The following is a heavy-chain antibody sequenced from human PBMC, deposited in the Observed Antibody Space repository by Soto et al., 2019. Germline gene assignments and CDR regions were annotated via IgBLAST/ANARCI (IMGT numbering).Heavy chain of an antibody. Sequence: GASVKVSCKASGGTFSSYAISWVRQASGQGLEWMGGIIPIFGTANYAQKFQGRVTITADKSTSTAYMELSSLRSEDTAVYYCARDGTHCSSCYLFYGMDVWGQGTTVTVSS. CDR3: ARDGTHCSSCYLFYGMDV. V-gene: IGHV1-69*06. D-gene: IGHD2-2*01. CDR2: IIPIFGTA. J-gene: IGHJ6*02. CDR1: GGTFSSYA.